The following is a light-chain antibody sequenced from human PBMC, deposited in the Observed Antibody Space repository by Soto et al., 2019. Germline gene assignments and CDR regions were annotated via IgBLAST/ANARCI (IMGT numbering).Light chain of an antibody. Sequence: EIGMTQSPVALSVSPGERVALSCRASQSVGRNFAWYQQRPGQAPRVLIYGTSTRATGVPARFSGSGSGTDFTLTISSLQSEDFAVYYCQQYNKWPYTFGQGTRLEIK. V-gene: IGKV3-15*01. CDR3: QQYNKWPYT. J-gene: IGKJ2*01. CDR2: GTS. CDR1: QSVGRN.